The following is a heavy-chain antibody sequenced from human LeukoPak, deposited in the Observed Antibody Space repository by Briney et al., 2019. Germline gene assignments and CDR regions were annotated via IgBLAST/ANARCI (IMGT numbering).Heavy chain of an antibody. Sequence: ASVKVSCKVSGCTLTELSMHWVRQAPGKGLEWMGWISAYNGNTNYAQKLQGRVTMTTDTSTSTAYMELRSLRSDDTAVYYCARDGARIFGVLPVDYRGQGTLVTVSS. D-gene: IGHD3-3*02. CDR1: GCTLTELS. J-gene: IGHJ4*02. CDR3: ARDGARIFGVLPVDY. V-gene: IGHV1-18*01. CDR2: ISAYNGNT.